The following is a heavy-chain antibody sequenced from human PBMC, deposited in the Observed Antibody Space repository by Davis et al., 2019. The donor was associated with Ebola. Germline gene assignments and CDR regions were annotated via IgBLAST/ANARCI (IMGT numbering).Heavy chain of an antibody. Sequence: SETLSLTCTVSGGSISSYYWSWIRQPPGKGLEWIGYIYYSGSTNYNPSLKSRVTISVDTSKNQFSLKLNSVTAADTAVYYCARDGSSHTRGGYYYYYGMDVWGQGTTVTVSS. CDR3: ARDGSSHTRGGYYYYYGMDV. J-gene: IGHJ6*02. CDR1: GGSISSYY. V-gene: IGHV4-59*01. D-gene: IGHD6-6*01. CDR2: IYYSGST.